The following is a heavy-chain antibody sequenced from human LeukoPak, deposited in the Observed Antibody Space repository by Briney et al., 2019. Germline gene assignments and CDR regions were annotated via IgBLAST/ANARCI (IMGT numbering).Heavy chain of an antibody. CDR2: IYSGGST. D-gene: IGHD2-21*02. CDR1: GFTVGSNY. J-gene: IGHJ5*02. CDR3: ARDAPYCGGDCLT. V-gene: IGHV3-53*01. Sequence: PGGSLRLSCAASGFTVGSNYMSWVRQAPGKGLEWVSVIYSGGSTYYADSVKGRFTISRDNSKNTLYLQMNSLRAEDTAVYYCARDAPYCGGDCLTWGQGTPVTVSS.